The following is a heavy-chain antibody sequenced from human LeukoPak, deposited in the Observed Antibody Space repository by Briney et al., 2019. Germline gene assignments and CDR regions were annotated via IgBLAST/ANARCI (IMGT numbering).Heavy chain of an antibody. Sequence: PSETLSLTCAVSGGPISSDFWWSWVRQPPGKGLEWIGEIYHSGGTNYNPSLKSRVTISVDTSKNQFSLKLSSVTAADTAVYYCARARDGYGGFDYWGQGTLVTVSS. CDR3: ARARDGYGGFDY. V-gene: IGHV4-4*02. CDR2: IYHSGGT. J-gene: IGHJ4*02. D-gene: IGHD5-24*01. CDR1: GGPISSDFW.